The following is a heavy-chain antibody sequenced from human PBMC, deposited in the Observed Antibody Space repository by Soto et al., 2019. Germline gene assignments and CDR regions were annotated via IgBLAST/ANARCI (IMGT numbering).Heavy chain of an antibody. CDR3: ARRYSNYVVYAFDI. D-gene: IGHD4-4*01. CDR2: IYPGDSDT. J-gene: IGHJ3*02. CDR1: GYSFTNYW. Sequence: PGESLKISCKGSGYSFTNYWIGWVRQMPGKGLEWMGIIYPGDSDTRYSPSFQGQVTISVDKSISTAYLQWSSLKASDTAMYYCARRYSNYVVYAFDIWGQGTMGTVSS. V-gene: IGHV5-51*01.